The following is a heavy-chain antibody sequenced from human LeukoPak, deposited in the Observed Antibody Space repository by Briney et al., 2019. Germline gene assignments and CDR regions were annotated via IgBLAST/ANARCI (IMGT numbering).Heavy chain of an antibody. J-gene: IGHJ5*02. CDR1: GFTFNNYA. CDR2: XXXSGGST. D-gene: IGHD2-15*01. V-gene: IGHV3-23*01. CDR3: AKDRGVVVVVAATPSWFDP. Sequence: GGSLRLSCAASGFTFNNYAMSWVRQAPGKGLEGVXXXXXSGGSTYYADYVKGRFTISRDNSKNTLYLQMNSLRAEDTAVYYCAKDRGVVVVVAATPSWFDPWGQGTLVTVSS.